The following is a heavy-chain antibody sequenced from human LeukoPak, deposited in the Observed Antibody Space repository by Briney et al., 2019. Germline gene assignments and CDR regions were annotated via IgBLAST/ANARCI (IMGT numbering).Heavy chain of an antibody. CDR1: GLTFSVSV. V-gene: IGHV3-23*01. D-gene: IGHD6-13*01. Sequence: GGSLRLSCAASGLTFSVSVMNWVRQVPGKGLEWVSGISSSGDNTYYADFVKGRFTISRDNHKNTLHLQMNGLRADDTAIYYCAKEGGYSSTWYWGQGALVTVSS. J-gene: IGHJ4*02. CDR3: AKEGGYSSTWY. CDR2: ISSSGDNT.